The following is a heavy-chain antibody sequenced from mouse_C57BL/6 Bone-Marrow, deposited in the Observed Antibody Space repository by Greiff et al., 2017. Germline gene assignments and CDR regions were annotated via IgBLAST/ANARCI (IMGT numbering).Heavy chain of an antibody. CDR1: GYAFTNYL. J-gene: IGHJ2*01. Sequence: QVQLQQSGAELVRPGTSVKLSCKASGYAFTNYLIEWVKQRPGQGLEWIGVINPGSGGTNYNEKFKGKATLTADKSSSTAYMQLSSLTSEDSAVEFYARGGGRGYFDYWGQGTTLTVSS. D-gene: IGHD1-1*02. CDR3: ARGGGRGYFDY. V-gene: IGHV1-54*01. CDR2: INPGSGGT.